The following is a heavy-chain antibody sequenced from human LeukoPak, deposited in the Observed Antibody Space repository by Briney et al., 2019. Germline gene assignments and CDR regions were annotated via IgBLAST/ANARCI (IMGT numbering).Heavy chain of an antibody. V-gene: IGHV7-4-1*02. CDR2: INTNTGNP. D-gene: IGHD3-16*01. Sequence: GASVKVSCKASGYTFTSYAMNWVRQAPGQGLEWMGWINTNTGNPTYAQGFTGRFVFSLDTSVSTAYLQISSLKAVDTAVYYCAREFAAYYYYYYMDVWGKGTTVTVSS. J-gene: IGHJ6*03. CDR3: AREFAAYYYYYYMDV. CDR1: GYTFTSYA.